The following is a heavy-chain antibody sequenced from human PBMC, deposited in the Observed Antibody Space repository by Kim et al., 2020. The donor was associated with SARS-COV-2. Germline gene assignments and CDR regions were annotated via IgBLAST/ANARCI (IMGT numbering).Heavy chain of an antibody. V-gene: IGHV3-23*01. D-gene: IGHD2-2*01. CDR3: AKGKPAAYAFDI. Sequence: TYYVDSGKGRFTRSRDNSKNALYLQMTSLRADDTALYYCAKGKPAAYAFDIWGQGTVVTVSS. J-gene: IGHJ3*02. CDR2: T.